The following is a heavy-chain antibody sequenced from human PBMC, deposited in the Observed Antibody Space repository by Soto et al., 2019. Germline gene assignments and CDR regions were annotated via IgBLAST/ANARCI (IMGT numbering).Heavy chain of an antibody. Sequence: QVQLVESGGGVVQPGRSLRLSCAASGFTFSSYGMHWVRQAPGKGLEWVAVISYDGSNKYYADSVKGRFTISRDNSKNTLYLLMNSLRAEDTAVYYCAKDWDIVVVTAIRYGMDVW. J-gene: IGHJ6*01. CDR1: GFTFSSYG. D-gene: IGHD2-21*02. CDR3: AKDWDIVVVTAIRYGMDV. V-gene: IGHV3-30*18. CDR2: ISYDGSNK.